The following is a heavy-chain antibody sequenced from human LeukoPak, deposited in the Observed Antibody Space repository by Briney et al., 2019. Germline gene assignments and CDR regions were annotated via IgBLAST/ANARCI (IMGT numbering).Heavy chain of an antibody. J-gene: IGHJ4*02. V-gene: IGHV1-46*01. Sequence: ASVKVSCKASGYTFTSYYMHWVRQAPGQGLEWMGIMNPSGGSTSYAQKFQGRVTMTRDTSTSTVYMELSSLRSEDTAVYYCARDEVRAYCGGDCYSYFDYWGQGTLVTVSS. CDR3: ARDEVRAYCGGDCYSYFDY. D-gene: IGHD2-21*02. CDR2: MNPSGGST. CDR1: GYTFTSYY.